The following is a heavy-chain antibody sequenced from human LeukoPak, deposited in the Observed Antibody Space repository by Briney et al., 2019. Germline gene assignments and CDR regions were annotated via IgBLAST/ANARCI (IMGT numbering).Heavy chain of an antibody. J-gene: IGHJ4*02. D-gene: IGHD3-22*01. Sequence: PGGSLRLSCTASGFTFSNYGMHWVRQAPGKGLEWVAVIWYDGSNKYYADSVKGRFTISRDNFKNTLYLQMNSLRAEDTAVYYCARGYYYDSSSYYSAFDYWGQGTLVTVSP. CDR2: IWYDGSNK. CDR3: ARGYYYDSSSYYSAFDY. V-gene: IGHV3-33*01. CDR1: GFTFSNYG.